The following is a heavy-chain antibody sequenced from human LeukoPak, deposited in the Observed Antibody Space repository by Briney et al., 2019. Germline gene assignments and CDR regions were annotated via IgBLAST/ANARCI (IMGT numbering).Heavy chain of an antibody. V-gene: IGHV4-59*01. CDR3: ARATVNDWFDP. Sequence: SETLSPTCTVSGGSISNYYWSWIRQPPGKGLEWIGYIYYSGSTTYNPSLKSRVTISIDTSKNQFSLRLNSVTAADTAMYYCARATVNDWFDPWGQGTLVTVSS. D-gene: IGHD4-17*01. J-gene: IGHJ5*02. CDR2: IYYSGST. CDR1: GGSISNYY.